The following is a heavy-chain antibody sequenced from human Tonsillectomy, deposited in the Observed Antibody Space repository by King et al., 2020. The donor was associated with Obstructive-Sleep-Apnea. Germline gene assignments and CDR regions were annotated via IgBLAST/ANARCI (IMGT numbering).Heavy chain of an antibody. D-gene: IGHD3-22*01. CDR1: DYSICSDYY. CDR3: ARADSSGYYNWVY. V-gene: IGHV4-38-2*02. J-gene: IGHJ4*02. CDR2: IYHIGST. Sequence: QLQESGPGLVKPSETLSLTCTVSDYSICSDYYWGWIRQPPGKGLEWVVIIYHIGSTYANPSLKSRVTISVDTSKNQFSLKLISVTAADTAVYYCARADSSGYYNWVYWGQGTLVTVSS.